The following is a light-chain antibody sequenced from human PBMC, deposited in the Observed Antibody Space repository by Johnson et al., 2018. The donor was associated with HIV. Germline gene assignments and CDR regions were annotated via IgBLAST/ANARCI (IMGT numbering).Light chain of an antibody. V-gene: IGLV1-51*01. Sequence: QSVLTQPPSVSAAPGQKVTISCSGNNSNFGNYYLSWYQHLPGTAPKLLIYDNHKRPSGIPDRFSGSKSGTSATLAITGLKAGAEADYYCGTWDTSLSAYVFGTGTKVTVL. J-gene: IGLJ1*01. CDR3: GTWDTSLSAYV. CDR2: DNH. CDR1: NSNFGNYY.